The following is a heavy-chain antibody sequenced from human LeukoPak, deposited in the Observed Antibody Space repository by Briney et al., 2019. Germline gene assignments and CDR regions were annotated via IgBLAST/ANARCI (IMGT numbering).Heavy chain of an antibody. CDR1: GDSISSYY. CDR2: IYYSGST. Sequence: PSETLSLTCSVSGDSISSYYWSWIRQPPGKGLEWISYIYYSGSTNYNPSLNSRVTISVDTSKNQFSLKLSSVTAADTAVYYCAVWGSSQPYRTYYFDYWGQGTLVTVSS. CDR3: AVWGSSQPYRTYYFDY. V-gene: IGHV4-59*12. J-gene: IGHJ4*02. D-gene: IGHD3-16*01.